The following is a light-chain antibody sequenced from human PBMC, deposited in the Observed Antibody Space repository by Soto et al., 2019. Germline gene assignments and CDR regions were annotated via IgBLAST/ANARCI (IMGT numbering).Light chain of an antibody. CDR3: QQYNNWPHT. Sequence: EIVMTQSPATLSVSPGERATLSCRASQSVSNNLAWYQQKPGQAPMLLIYGASTRATGIPARFSGSGSGTEFTLTISSLQSEDFAVYYCQQYNNWPHTFGQGTKLEIK. CDR1: QSVSNN. CDR2: GAS. V-gene: IGKV3-15*01. J-gene: IGKJ2*01.